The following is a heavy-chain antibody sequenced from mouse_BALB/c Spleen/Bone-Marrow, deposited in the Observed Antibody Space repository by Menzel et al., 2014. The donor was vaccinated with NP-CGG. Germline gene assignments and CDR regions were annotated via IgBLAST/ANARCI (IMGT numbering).Heavy chain of an antibody. Sequence: QVQLQQSGAELVRPGTSVKVSCKASGYAFTNYLIEWVKQRPGQGLEWIGEINPGSGGTNYNEKFKGKATLTADKSSSSAYMQRSSLTSYDSAVYFCARGWDYVFMDYWGQGTSVTVSS. CDR2: INPGSGGT. V-gene: IGHV1-54*01. CDR1: GYAFTNYL. J-gene: IGHJ4*01. D-gene: IGHD2-4*01. CDR3: ARGWDYVFMDY.